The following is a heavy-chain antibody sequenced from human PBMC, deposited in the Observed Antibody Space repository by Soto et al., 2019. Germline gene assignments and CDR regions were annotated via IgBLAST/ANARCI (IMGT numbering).Heavy chain of an antibody. CDR2: IYHSGST. V-gene: IGHV4-30-2*01. J-gene: IGHJ6*02. Sequence: SETLSLTCAVSGGSISSGGYSWSWIRQPPGKGLEWIGYIYHSGSTYYNPSLKSRVTISVDRSKNQFSLKLSSVTAADTAVYYCARVEWEPYYYYYGMDVWGQGTTVTVSS. CDR3: ARVEWEPYYYYYGMDV. D-gene: IGHD1-26*01. CDR1: GGSISSGGYS.